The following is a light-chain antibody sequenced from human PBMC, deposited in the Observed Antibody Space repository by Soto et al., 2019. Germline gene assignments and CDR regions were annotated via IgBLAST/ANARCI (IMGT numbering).Light chain of an antibody. Sequence: DIQMTQSPSTLSASVGDRVTITCRASQSISSWLAWYQQKPGKAPKLLIYAASSLESGVPSRFSGSGSGTEFILTISSLQPEDFATYYSQQYNSYQGTFGQGTKVEIK. J-gene: IGKJ1*01. CDR1: QSISSW. CDR3: QQYNSYQGT. CDR2: AAS. V-gene: IGKV1-5*01.